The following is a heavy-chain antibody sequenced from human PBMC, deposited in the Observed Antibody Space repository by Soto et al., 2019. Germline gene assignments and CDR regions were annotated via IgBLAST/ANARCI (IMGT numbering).Heavy chain of an antibody. CDR3: ARGNYDSSGYQAQGYYYYGMDV. Sequence: PGESLKISCKGSGYSFTSYWISWVRQMPGKGLEWMGRIDPSDSYTNYSPSFQGHVTISADKSISTAYLQWSSLKASDTAMYYCARGNYDSSGYQAQGYYYYGMDVWGQGTTVTVSS. J-gene: IGHJ6*02. CDR2: IDPSDSYT. D-gene: IGHD3-22*01. CDR1: GYSFTSYW. V-gene: IGHV5-10-1*01.